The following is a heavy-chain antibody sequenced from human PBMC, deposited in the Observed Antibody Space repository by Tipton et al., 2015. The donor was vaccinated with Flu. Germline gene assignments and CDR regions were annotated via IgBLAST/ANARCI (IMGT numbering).Heavy chain of an antibody. CDR3: ARDTYSPGYGSPLYFDF. D-gene: IGHD5-18*01. J-gene: IGHJ4*02. CDR2: ISTYNGYR. CDR1: GYPFTSYG. Sequence: QLVQSGAEVRLPGASVTVSCKASGYPFTSYGLTWVRQAPGQRPEWLGWISTYNGYRNYSQTLQGRVTMTADTATRTAYMELRSLRSDDTAVYYCARDTYSPGYGSPLYFDFWGPGTLVTVSA. V-gene: IGHV1-18*01.